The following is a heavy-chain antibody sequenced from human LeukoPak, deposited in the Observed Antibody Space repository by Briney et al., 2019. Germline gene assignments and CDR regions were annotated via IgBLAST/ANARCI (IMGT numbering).Heavy chain of an antibody. V-gene: IGHV1-24*01. Sequence: ASVKVSCKVSGYTLTELSMHWVRQAPGEGLEWMGGFDPEDSETIYAQKFQGRVTMTEDTSTDTAYMELSSLRSEDTAVYYCATVQPSSSAAFSYYYYYYMDVWGKGTTVTVSS. CDR2: FDPEDSET. CDR3: ATVQPSSSAAFSYYYYYYMDV. CDR1: GYTLTELS. D-gene: IGHD2-2*01. J-gene: IGHJ6*03.